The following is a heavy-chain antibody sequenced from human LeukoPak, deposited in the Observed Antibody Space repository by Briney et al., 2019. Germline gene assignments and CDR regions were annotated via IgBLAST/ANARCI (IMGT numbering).Heavy chain of an antibody. D-gene: IGHD3-22*01. Sequence: SETLSLTCTVSGGSISSSSYYWGWIRQPPGKGLEWIGSIYYSGSTYYNPSLKSRVTISVDTSKNQFSLKLSSVTAADTAVYYCARVTGYIVEDYFDYWGQGTLVTVSS. CDR2: IYYSGST. V-gene: IGHV4-39*07. CDR1: GGSISSSSYY. CDR3: ARVTGYIVEDYFDY. J-gene: IGHJ4*02.